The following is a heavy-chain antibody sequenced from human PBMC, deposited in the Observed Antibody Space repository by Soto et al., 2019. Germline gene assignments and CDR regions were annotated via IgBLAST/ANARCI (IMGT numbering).Heavy chain of an antibody. CDR2: ISYDGSNK. D-gene: IGHD1-26*01. Sequence: PGGSLRLSCAASGFTFSHYGIPWVRQAPGKGLEWLAVISYDGSNKHYADSVKGRFTVSRDNSKNTLYLQMNRLRAEDTAVYFCARYSGKYQGPIDYWGQGTLVTVSS. V-gene: IGHV3-30*03. CDR3: ARYSGKYQGPIDY. CDR1: GFTFSHYG. J-gene: IGHJ4*02.